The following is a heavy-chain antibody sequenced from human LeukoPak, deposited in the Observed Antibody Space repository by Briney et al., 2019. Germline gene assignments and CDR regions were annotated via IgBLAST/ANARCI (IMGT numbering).Heavy chain of an antibody. D-gene: IGHD2-8*02. CDR3: ATYRQVLLPFES. V-gene: IGHV3-23*01. Sequence: PGGSLRLSCAASGFTFSSYAMSWVRQAPGKGREWVSTISDSGSGGNTYYADSVKGRFTISRDNSKNTLYLQMNSLRAEDTAIYYCATYRQVLLPFESWGQGTLVTVSS. J-gene: IGHJ4*02. CDR1: GFTFSSYA. CDR2: ISDSGSGGNT.